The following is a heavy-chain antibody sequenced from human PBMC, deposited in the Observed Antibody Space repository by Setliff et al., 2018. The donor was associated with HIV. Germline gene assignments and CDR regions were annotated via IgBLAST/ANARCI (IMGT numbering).Heavy chain of an antibody. CDR1: GGSIYGSDYY. Sequence: KTSETLSLTCTVSGGSIYGSDYYWGWIRQPPGKGLESIGSIYYSGSTYYKPSLKSRVTISVDTSKNQFSLKLSSVTAADTAVYYCARQGQLGSEWGQGILVTVSS. J-gene: IGHJ4*02. V-gene: IGHV4-39*01. CDR2: IYYSGST. D-gene: IGHD1-1*01. CDR3: ARQGQLGSE.